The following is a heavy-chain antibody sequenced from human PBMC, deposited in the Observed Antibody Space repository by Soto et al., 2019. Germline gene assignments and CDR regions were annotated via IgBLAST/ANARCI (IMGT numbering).Heavy chain of an antibody. CDR3: ARDSPASGDAFDI. CDR2: ISSSSSYI. J-gene: IGHJ3*02. CDR1: GLTFSSYS. V-gene: IGHV3-21*01. Sequence: PGGSLRLSCAASGLTFSSYSMNWVRQAPGKGLEWVSSISSSSSYIYYADSVKGRFTISRDNAKNSLYLQMNSLRAEDTAVYYCARDSPASGDAFDIWGQGTMVTVSS.